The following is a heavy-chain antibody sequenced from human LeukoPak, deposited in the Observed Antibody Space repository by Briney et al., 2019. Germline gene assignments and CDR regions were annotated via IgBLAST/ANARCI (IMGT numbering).Heavy chain of an antibody. Sequence: ASVKVSCKASGYTFTGYYMHWVRQAPGQGLEWMGWINPNSGGTNYAQKFQGRVTMTRDTSISTAYMELSRLRSDDTAVYYCARVGRQLAINNWFDPWGQGTLVTVSS. CDR2: INPNSGGT. J-gene: IGHJ5*02. D-gene: IGHD6-13*01. CDR3: ARVGRQLAINNWFDP. V-gene: IGHV1-2*02. CDR1: GYTFTGYY.